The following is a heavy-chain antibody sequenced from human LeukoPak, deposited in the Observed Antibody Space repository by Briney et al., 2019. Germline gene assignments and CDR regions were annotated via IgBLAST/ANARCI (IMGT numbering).Heavy chain of an antibody. CDR3: ARSEFSRAIYFDP. Sequence: ASVTVSCKASGYTFTNYYMHWVRQAPGRGLEWMGIIDPSGGSTTYAQNFQGRVTMTRDTSTSTVYMNLTSLRSEDTAVYYCARSEFSRAIYFDPWGQGTLVTLSS. J-gene: IGHJ5*02. CDR2: IDPSGGST. V-gene: IGHV1-46*01. D-gene: IGHD6-6*01. CDR1: GYTFTNYY.